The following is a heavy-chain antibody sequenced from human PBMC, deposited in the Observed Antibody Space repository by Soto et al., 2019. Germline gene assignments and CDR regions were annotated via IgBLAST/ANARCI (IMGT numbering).Heavy chain of an antibody. V-gene: IGHV3-48*02. Sequence: EVQLVESGGGLVQPGGSLRLSCAASGFSFSTYDMNWVRQAPGKGREWVSYISSGGQTIKSTDSVKGRFTISRDNAKNSLYLQRGGLRDEDTVVYYSARDPRRGYSGMDVWGQGTTVTVSS. CDR3: ARDPRRGYSGMDV. CDR1: GFSFSTYD. J-gene: IGHJ6*02. CDR2: ISSGGQTI.